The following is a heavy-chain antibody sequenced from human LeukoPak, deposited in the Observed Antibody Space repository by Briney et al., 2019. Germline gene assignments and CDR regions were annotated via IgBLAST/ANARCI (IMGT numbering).Heavy chain of an antibody. V-gene: IGHV3-30*18. CDR1: GFTFSSYD. CDR2: ISYDGSNK. Sequence: GGSLRLSCAASGFTFSSYDMHWVRQAPGKGLEWVAVISYDGSNKYYADSVKGRFTISRDNSKNTLYLQMNSLRAEDTAVYYCAKDLVAAAGTGWFDPWGQGTLVTVSS. J-gene: IGHJ5*02. D-gene: IGHD6-13*01. CDR3: AKDLVAAAGTGWFDP.